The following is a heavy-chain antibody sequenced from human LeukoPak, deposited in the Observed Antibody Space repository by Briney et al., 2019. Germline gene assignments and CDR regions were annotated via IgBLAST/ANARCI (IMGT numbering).Heavy chain of an antibody. CDR1: GYTSSSYG. J-gene: IGHJ4*02. V-gene: IGHV1-18*01. CDR2: ISAYDGNT. CDR3: ARAVRRYSYAYVPY. D-gene: IGHD5-18*01. Sequence: ASVKVSCKASGYTSSSYGISWVRQAPGQGLEWMGWISAYDGNTDYAQNLQGRVTMTTDTSTSPAYMELRSLRSDDTAVYYCARAVRRYSYAYVPYWGQGTLVTVSS.